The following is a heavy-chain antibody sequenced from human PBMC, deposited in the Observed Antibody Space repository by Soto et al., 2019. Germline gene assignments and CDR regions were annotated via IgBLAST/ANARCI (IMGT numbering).Heavy chain of an antibody. CDR2: ISYDGSNK. Sequence: QVQLVESGGGVVQPGRSLRLSCAASGFTFSSYGMHWVRQAPGKGLEWVAVISYDGSNKYYADSVKGRFTISRDNSKNTLYLQMNSLRAEDTAVYYCAGSIQPGSNRRKTYYYYYYGMDVWGQGPTVTVSS. D-gene: IGHD5-18*01. V-gene: IGHV3-30*03. J-gene: IGHJ6*02. CDR1: GFTFSSYG. CDR3: AGSIQPGSNRRKTYYYYYYGMDV.